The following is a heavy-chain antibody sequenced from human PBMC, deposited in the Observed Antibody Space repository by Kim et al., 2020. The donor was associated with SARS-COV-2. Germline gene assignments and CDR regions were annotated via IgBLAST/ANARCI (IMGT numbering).Heavy chain of an antibody. CDR3: ARGLGDYGDYDWYFDL. Sequence: ASVKVSCKASGYTFTSYAMNWVRQAPGQGLEWMGWINTNTGNPTYAQGFTGRFVFSLDTSVSTAYLQISSLKAEDTAVYYCARGLGDYGDYDWYFDLWGRGTLVTVS. CDR2: INTNTGNP. J-gene: IGHJ2*01. D-gene: IGHD4-17*01. CDR1: GYTFTSYA. V-gene: IGHV7-4-1*02.